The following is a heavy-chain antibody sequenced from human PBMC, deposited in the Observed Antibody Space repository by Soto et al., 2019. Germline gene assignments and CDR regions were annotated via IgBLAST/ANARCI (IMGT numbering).Heavy chain of an antibody. CDR2: IYYSGST. Sequence: LSLTCTVSGGSISSYYWSWIRQPPGKGLEWIGYIYYSGSTNYNPSLKSRVTISVDTSKNQFSLKLSSVTAADTAVYYCAGRPIYSGYDHHYYYYMDLWGKGTTVTVSS. J-gene: IGHJ6*03. D-gene: IGHD5-12*01. CDR3: AGRPIYSGYDHHYYYYMDL. CDR1: GGSISSYY. V-gene: IGHV4-59*08.